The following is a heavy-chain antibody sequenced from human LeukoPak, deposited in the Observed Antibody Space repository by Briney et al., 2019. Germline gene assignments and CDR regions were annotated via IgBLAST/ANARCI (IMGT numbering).Heavy chain of an antibody. CDR3: AKGGVDIVATYFFDY. D-gene: IGHD5-12*01. CDR1: RFTFNTYW. CDR2: IRYDGSNK. V-gene: IGHV3-30*02. J-gene: IGHJ4*02. Sequence: PGGSLRLSCAASRFTFNTYWMHWVRQAPGKGLEWVAFIRYDGSNKYYADSVKGRFTISRDNSKNTLYLQMNSLRAEDTAVYYCAKGGVDIVATYFFDYWGQGTLVTVSS.